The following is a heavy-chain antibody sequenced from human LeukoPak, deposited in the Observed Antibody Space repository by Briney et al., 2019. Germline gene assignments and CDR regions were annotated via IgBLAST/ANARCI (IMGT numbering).Heavy chain of an antibody. CDR2: IIPILGIA. D-gene: IGHD1-26*01. CDR3: TRGLRGEILQTGY. J-gene: IGHJ4*02. CDR1: GGIFSSCA. V-gene: IGHV1-69*04. Sequence: EASVKVSCKASGGIFSSCAISWVRQAPGQGLEWMGRIIPILGIANYAQKFQGRVTITADKSTSTAYMELSSLTSEDTAVYFCTRGLRGEILQTGYWGQGTLVTVSS.